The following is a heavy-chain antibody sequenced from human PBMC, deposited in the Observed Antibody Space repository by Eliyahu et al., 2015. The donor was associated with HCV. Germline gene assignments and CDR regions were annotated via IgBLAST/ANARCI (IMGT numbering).Heavy chain of an antibody. CDR2: IKSKTDGGTT. Sequence: EVQLVESGGGLVKPGGSLRLSCAASGFTFSNAWMXWVRQAPGKGLEWVGRIKSKTDGGTTDYAAPVKGRFTISRDDSKNTLYLQMNSLKTEDTAVYYCTTALSYDSSDQYYYYGMDVWGQGTTVTVSS. J-gene: IGHJ6*02. V-gene: IGHV3-15*01. D-gene: IGHD3-22*01. CDR3: TTALSYDSSDQYYYYGMDV. CDR1: GFTFSNAW.